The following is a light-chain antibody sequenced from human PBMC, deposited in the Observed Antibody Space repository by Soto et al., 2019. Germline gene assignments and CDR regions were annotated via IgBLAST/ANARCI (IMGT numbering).Light chain of an antibody. CDR1: QSVSSSY. CDR2: GAS. J-gene: IGKJ1*01. Sequence: FVLTQSPGTLSVSPGERATLSCRASQSVSSSYLAWYQQKPGQAPRLLIYGASRRATGSPDRFSGSGSGTDFTLTISRLEPEDFAVYYCQQYGSLPWTFGQGTKVEIK. V-gene: IGKV3-20*01. CDR3: QQYGSLPWT.